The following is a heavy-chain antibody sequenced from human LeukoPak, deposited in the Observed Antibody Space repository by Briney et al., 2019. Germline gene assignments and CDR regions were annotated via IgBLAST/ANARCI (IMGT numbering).Heavy chain of an antibody. CDR1: GGSFSGYY. Sequence: SETLALTCAVYGGSFSGYYWSWIRQPPGKGLERIGEINHSGSTNYNPSLKSRVTISVDTSKSQFSLKLNSMTAADTAVYYCARGAQTYYDKAPVDYWGQGTLVTVSS. V-gene: IGHV4-34*01. CDR3: ARGAQTYYDKAPVDY. D-gene: IGHD3-22*01. J-gene: IGHJ4*02. CDR2: INHSGST.